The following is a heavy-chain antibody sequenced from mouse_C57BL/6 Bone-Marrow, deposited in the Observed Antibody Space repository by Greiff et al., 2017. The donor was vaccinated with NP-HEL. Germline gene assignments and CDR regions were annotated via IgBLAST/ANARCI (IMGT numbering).Heavy chain of an antibody. V-gene: IGHV6-3*01. D-gene: IGHD1-1*02. Sequence: EVQVVESGGGLVQPGGSMKLSCVASGFTFSNYWMNWVRQSPEKGLEWVAQIRLKSDNYATHYAESVKGRFTISRDDSKSSVYLQMNNLRAEDTGIYYCTGGWGGDYWGQGTTLTVSS. CDR1: GFTFSNYW. J-gene: IGHJ2*01. CDR3: TGGWGGDY. CDR2: IRLKSDNYAT.